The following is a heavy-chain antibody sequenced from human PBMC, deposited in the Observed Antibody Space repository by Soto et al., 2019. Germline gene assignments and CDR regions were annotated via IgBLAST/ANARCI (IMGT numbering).Heavy chain of an antibody. CDR1: GDTFTTYY. CDR3: ARDYGQWLPIAGWYLDL. D-gene: IGHD3-22*01. V-gene: IGHV1-46*01. Sequence: QVQLVQSGAEVKKTGTSVKVSCKASGDTFTTYYGHWVRQAHGQGLEWMGIIKPSDAVTTSARKFEGRLTMTRDTSTSTVYMEVSGVRSEDTAVYYCARDYGQWLPIAGWYLDLWGRGTLVIVSS. CDR2: IKPSDAVT. J-gene: IGHJ2*01.